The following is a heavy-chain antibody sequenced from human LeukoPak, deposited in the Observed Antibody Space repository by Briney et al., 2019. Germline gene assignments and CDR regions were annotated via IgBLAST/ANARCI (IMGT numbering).Heavy chain of an antibody. Sequence: GASVKVSCKASGYTFTGYYMHWLRQAPGQGLEWMGWINPNSGGTNYAQKFQGWVTMTRDTSISTAYMELSRLRSDDTAVYYCARTQIGYTAMSLGEAFDIWGQGTMVTVSS. CDR1: GYTFTGYY. J-gene: IGHJ3*02. CDR3: ARTQIGYTAMSLGEAFDI. V-gene: IGHV1-2*04. D-gene: IGHD5-18*01. CDR2: INPNSGGT.